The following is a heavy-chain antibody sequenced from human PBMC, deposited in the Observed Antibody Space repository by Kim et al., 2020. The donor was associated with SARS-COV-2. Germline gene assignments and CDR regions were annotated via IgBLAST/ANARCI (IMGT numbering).Heavy chain of an antibody. CDR2: ISYDGSNK. J-gene: IGHJ4*02. D-gene: IGHD5-18*01. CDR3: ARDAGYSYGYEDY. V-gene: IGHV3-30-3*01. CDR1: GFTFSSYA. Sequence: GGSLRLSCAASGFTFSSYAMHWVRQAPGKGLEWVAVISYDGSNKYYADSVKGRFTISRDNSKNTLYLQMNSLRAEDTAVYYCARDAGYSYGYEDYWGQGT.